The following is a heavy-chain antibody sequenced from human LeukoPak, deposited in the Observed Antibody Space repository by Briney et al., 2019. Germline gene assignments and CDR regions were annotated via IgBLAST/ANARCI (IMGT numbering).Heavy chain of an antibody. CDR2: IHSNGNS. CDR1: GGSISSSTYF. J-gene: IGHJ4*02. V-gene: IGHV4-39*07. CDR3: ASLAGDRPAH. D-gene: IGHD2-21*02. Sequence: SETLSLTCSVSGGSISSSTYFWGWIRQPPGKGLEFIASIHSNGNSYFNPSLKSRVTSSLDTSKNQFSLKLTSVTAADPAVYPCASLAGDRPAHGGRGPLATVSS.